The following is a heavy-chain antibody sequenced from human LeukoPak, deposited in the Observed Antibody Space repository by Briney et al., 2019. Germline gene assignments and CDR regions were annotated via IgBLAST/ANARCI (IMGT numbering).Heavy chain of an antibody. Sequence: GGSLRLSCAASGFTFSSYWMSWVRQAPGKGLEWVANIKQEGSARYYVDSVTGRFTISRDNAMNSLYLQMNSLRVEDTAVYYCARDPGIAAAGTVGYFDSWGQGILVTVSS. J-gene: IGHJ4*02. D-gene: IGHD6-13*01. V-gene: IGHV3-7*01. CDR3: ARDPGIAAAGTVGYFDS. CDR1: GFTFSSYW. CDR2: IKQEGSAR.